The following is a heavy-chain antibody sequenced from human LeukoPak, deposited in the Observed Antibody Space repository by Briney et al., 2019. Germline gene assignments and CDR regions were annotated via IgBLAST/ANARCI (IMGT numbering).Heavy chain of an antibody. D-gene: IGHD3-10*01. J-gene: IGHJ6*03. CDR3: ARDLRVRGVRYYYMDV. Sequence: GGSLRLSCAASGFTFSSYAMSWVRQAPGKGLEWVSGISGRDSTTYYADSVKGRFTISRENSKNTLYLQMNSLRAEDTAVYYCARDLRVRGVRYYYMDVWGKGTTVTISS. V-gene: IGHV3-23*01. CDR1: GFTFSSYA. CDR2: ISGRDSTT.